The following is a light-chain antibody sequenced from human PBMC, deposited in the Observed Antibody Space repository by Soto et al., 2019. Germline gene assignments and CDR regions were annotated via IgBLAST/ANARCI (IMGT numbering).Light chain of an antibody. Sequence: QAVVTQPPSVSGAPGQTVIISCSGSSSNLGAPYDVNWFRQLPGTVPRLLIYGNNNRPSGVPDRFSGSKSGTSASLAITGLQAKSGDDYYSTPYDSRRSGYVFGTGTKPT. J-gene: IGLJ1*01. CDR2: GNN. V-gene: IGLV1-40*01. CDR3: TPYDSRRSGYV. CDR1: SSNLGAPYD.